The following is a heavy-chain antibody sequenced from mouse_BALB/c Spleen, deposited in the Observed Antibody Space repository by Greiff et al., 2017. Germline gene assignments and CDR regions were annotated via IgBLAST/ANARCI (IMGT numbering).Heavy chain of an antibody. Sequence: EVQVVESGGGLVQPGGSRKLSCAASGFTFSSFGMHWVRQAPEKGLEWVAYISSGSSTIYYADTVKGRFTISRDNPKNTLFLQMTSLRSEDTAMYYCARGIYYDYDRVAYWGQGTLVTVSA. CDR1: GFTFSSFG. CDR2: ISSGSSTI. J-gene: IGHJ3*01. D-gene: IGHD2-4*01. V-gene: IGHV5-17*02. CDR3: ARGIYYDYDRVAY.